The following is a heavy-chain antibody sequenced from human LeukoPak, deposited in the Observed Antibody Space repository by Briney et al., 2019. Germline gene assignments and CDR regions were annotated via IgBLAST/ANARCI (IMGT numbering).Heavy chain of an antibody. CDR1: GGSFSGYY. V-gene: IGHV4-34*01. CDR3: ARDEVFGIGMGLDY. D-gene: IGHD3-16*01. Sequence: SETLSLTCAVYGGSFSGYYWSWIRQPPGKGLEWIGEINHSGSTNYNPSLKSRVTISVDTSKNQFSLKLSSVTAADTAVYYCARDEVFGIGMGLDYWGQGTLVTVSS. CDR2: INHSGST. J-gene: IGHJ4*02.